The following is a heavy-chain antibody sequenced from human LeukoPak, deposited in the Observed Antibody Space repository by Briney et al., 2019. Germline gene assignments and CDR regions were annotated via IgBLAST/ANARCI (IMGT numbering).Heavy chain of an antibody. CDR3: ARGRSSGSGHLNY. CDR1: GESLSGFY. D-gene: IGHD3-22*01. CDR2: INQSGSA. Sequence: SETLSLTCAVYGESLSGFYWNWIRPPPGKGLEWIGEINQSGSANYNPSLKSRVTVSVDNFKSHFSLKLTFVTAADTGVYYCARGRSSGSGHLNYWGQGTLVTVSS. J-gene: IGHJ4*02. V-gene: IGHV4-34*01.